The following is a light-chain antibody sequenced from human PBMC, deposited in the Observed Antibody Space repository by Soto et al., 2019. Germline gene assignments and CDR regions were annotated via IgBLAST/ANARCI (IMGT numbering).Light chain of an antibody. V-gene: IGKV3-11*01. CDR3: TQRKTGPRT. CDR1: QAVNTR. CDR2: LAS. J-gene: IGKJ1*01. Sequence: EIVLTQSPATLSSFPGDRVTLSCRASQAVNTRLAWYQHKPGQAPRLLIYLASNRAAGVPARFSGSGSGTDFPLTISPVEPEVFAVYYCTQRKTGPRTFGQGTTVDIK.